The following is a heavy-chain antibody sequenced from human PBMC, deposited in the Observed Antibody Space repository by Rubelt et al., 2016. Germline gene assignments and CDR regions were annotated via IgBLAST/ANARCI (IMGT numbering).Heavy chain of an antibody. CDR2: INHSGST. Sequence: QVQLQQWGAGLLKPSETLSLTCAVYGGSFSGYYWSWIRQPPGKGLEWIGEINHSGSTNYNPSLKSRVTISVDTSKNQFSLKLGSGTAAETAVDYCARIRRGSGKRNLLFDYWGQGTLVTVSS. V-gene: IGHV4-34*01. CDR1: GGSFSGYY. D-gene: IGHD3-10*01. CDR3: ARIRRGSGKRNLLFDY. J-gene: IGHJ4*02.